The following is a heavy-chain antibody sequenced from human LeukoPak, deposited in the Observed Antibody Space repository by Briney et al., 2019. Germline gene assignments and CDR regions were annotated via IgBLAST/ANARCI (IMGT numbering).Heavy chain of an antibody. J-gene: IGHJ4*02. CDR3: ASTHLGYCSSSSCQNDY. CDR1: GFTFSSYW. V-gene: IGHV3-7*03. CDR2: IKQDGSEK. D-gene: IGHD2-2*01. Sequence: GGSLRLSCAASGFTFSSYWMNWVRQAPGKGLEWVANIKQDGSEKYYVDSVKGRFTISRDNAKNSLYLQMNSLRAEDTAVYYCASTHLGYCSSSSCQNDYWGQGTLVTVSS.